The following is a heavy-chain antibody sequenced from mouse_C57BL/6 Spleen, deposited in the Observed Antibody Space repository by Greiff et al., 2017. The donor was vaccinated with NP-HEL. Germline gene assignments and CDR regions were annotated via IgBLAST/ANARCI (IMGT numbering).Heavy chain of an antibody. CDR1: GYAFSSSW. D-gene: IGHD1-2*01. CDR2: IYPGDGDT. J-gene: IGHJ1*03. CDR3: ARNDGPGYFDV. V-gene: IGHV1-82*01. Sequence: QVQLQQSGPELVKPGASVKISCKASGYAFSSSWMNWVKQRPGKGLEWIGRIYPGDGDTNYNGKFKGKATLTADKSSSTAYMQLSSLTSEDSAVYFCARNDGPGYFDVWGTGTTVTVSS.